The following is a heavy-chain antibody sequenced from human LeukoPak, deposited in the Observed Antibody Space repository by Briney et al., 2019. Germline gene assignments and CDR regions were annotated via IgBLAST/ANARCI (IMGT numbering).Heavy chain of an antibody. V-gene: IGHV3-23*01. J-gene: IGHJ6*03. Sequence: GGSLRLSCAASGFTFSSYAMRWVRQAPGKGLEWVSAISGSGGSTYYADSVKGRFTISRDNSKNTLYLQMNSLRAEDTAVYYCAKYYGDYAYYSYMDVWGKGTTVTVSS. CDR1: GFTFSSYA. CDR3: AKYYGDYAYYSYMDV. D-gene: IGHD4-17*01. CDR2: ISGSGGST.